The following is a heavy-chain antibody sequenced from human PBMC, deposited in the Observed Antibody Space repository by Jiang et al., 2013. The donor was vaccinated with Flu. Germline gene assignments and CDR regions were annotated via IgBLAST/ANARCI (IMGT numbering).Heavy chain of an antibody. J-gene: IGHJ3*02. CDR2: IYYSGST. Sequence: APGLVKPSETLSLTCTVSGGSISTYYWSWIRQPPGKGLDWIGYIYYSGSTNYNPSLKSRVTISVDTSKKQFSLKLSSVTAADTAVYYCARGLFSRWEPQSPGGAFDIWGQGQWSPSLQ. V-gene: IGHV4-59*01. D-gene: IGHD1-26*01. CDR3: ARGLFSRWEPQSPGGAFDI. CDR1: GGSISTYY.